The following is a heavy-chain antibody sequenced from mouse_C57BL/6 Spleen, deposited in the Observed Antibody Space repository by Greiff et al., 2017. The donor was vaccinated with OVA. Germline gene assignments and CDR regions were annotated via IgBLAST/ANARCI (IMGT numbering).Heavy chain of an antibody. Sequence: VQLKESGAELLKPGASVKLSCKATGYTFTGYWIEWVKQRPGHGLEWIGEILPGSGSTNYNEKFKGKATFTADTSSNTAYMQLSSLTTEDSAIYYCARVIYDGYGGYYFDYWGQGTTLTVSS. V-gene: IGHV1-9*01. D-gene: IGHD2-3*01. CDR1: GYTFTGYW. CDR2: ILPGSGST. J-gene: IGHJ2*01. CDR3: ARVIYDGYGGYYFDY.